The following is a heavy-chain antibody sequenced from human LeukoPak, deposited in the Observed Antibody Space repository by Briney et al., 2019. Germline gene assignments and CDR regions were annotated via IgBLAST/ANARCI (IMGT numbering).Heavy chain of an antibody. CDR2: INPNSGGT. CDR3: ARVRSGWYVGAFDI. CDR1: GYTFTGYY. J-gene: IGHJ3*02. Sequence: GASVKVSCKASGYTFTGYYMHWVRQAPGQGLEWMGWINPNSGGTNYAQKFQGRVTMTRDTSISTAYMELSRLRSDDTAVYYCARVRSGWYVGAFDIWGQGTMVTVSS. V-gene: IGHV1-2*02. D-gene: IGHD6-19*01.